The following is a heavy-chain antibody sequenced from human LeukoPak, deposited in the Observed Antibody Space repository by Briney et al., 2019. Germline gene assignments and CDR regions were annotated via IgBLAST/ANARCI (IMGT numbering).Heavy chain of an antibody. CDR2: IYYSGST. CDR3: ARGKRQTDY. V-gene: IGHV4-30-4*01. Sequence: SQTLSLTCTVSGGSISSADYFWSWIRQPPEKGPEWIGYIYYSGSTYYNPSLKSRVTISVDTSKNQFSLKLSSVTAADTAVYYCARGKRQTDYWGQGTLVTVSS. CDR1: GGSISSADYF. J-gene: IGHJ4*02.